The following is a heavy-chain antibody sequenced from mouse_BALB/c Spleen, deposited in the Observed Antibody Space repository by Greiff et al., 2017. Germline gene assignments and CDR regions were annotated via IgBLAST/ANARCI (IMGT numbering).Heavy chain of an antibody. CDR3: ARQGSAMIAAGFAY. CDR1: GFTFSSYG. D-gene: IGHD2-4*01. V-gene: IGHV5-6*01. Sequence: DVLLVESGGDLVKPGGSLKLSCAASGFTFSSYGMPWVRQTPDKRLEWVATISSGGSYTYYPDSVKGRFTISRDNAKNTLYLQMSSLKSEDTAMYYCARQGSAMIAAGFAYWGQGTLVTVSA. CDR2: ISSGGSYT. J-gene: IGHJ3*01.